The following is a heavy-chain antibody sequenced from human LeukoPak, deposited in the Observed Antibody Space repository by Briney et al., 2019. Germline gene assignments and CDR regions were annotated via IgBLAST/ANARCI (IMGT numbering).Heavy chain of an antibody. CDR3: AKDLLSGGNCYSIFHY. V-gene: IGHV3-23*01. J-gene: IGHJ4*02. Sequence: GGSLRLSCAASGFTFSSYAMSWVRQAPGKGLEWVAGISGSGDSTYYADSVKGRFTISRDNSKNTLYLQMNSLRAEDTAVYYCAKDLLSGGNCYSIFHYWGQGTLVTVSS. CDR1: GFTFSSYA. D-gene: IGHD2-15*01. CDR2: ISGSGDST.